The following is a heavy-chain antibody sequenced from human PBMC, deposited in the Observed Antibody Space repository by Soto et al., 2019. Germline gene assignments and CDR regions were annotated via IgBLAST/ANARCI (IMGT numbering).Heavy chain of an antibody. CDR2: IWYDASKQ. D-gene: IGHD3-10*01. V-gene: IGHV3-33*01. CDR1: GFSFSVYG. CDR3: AASAEDVTEVH. Sequence: PGGSLRLSCETPGFSFSVYGMHEVRQAPGKGLEWVAVIWYDASKQVYSSSVEGRFTVSRHNSKVLLHLQLKSLRADYTAVYYFAASAEDVTEVHWGQGTLVTVSS. J-gene: IGHJ4*02.